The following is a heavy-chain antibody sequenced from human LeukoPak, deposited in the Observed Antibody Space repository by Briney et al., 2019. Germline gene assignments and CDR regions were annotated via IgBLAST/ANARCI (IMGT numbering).Heavy chain of an antibody. CDR1: GGSISNSNYY. Sequence: SETLSLTCSVSGGSISNSNYYWGWIRLPPGKGMEWIGEIYHSGSTNYNPSLKSRVTISVDKSKNQFSLKLSSVTAADTAVYYCARENQWRPPYGMDVWGQGTTVTVSS. J-gene: IGHJ6*02. D-gene: IGHD6-19*01. V-gene: IGHV4-39*07. CDR3: ARENQWRPPYGMDV. CDR2: IYHSGST.